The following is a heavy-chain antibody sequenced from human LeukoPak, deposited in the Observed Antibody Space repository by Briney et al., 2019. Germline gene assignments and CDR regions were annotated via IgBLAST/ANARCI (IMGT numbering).Heavy chain of an antibody. CDR3: ARVDGYNYGSYYFDD. J-gene: IGHJ4*02. V-gene: IGHV1-46*01. Sequence: ASVKVSCKASGYPFADSYLHWVRQTPGQGLEWMGMIKPTRGSTQYAQKFQGRVIMTGDTSTTTVYMETNSLTSDDTAVYFCARVDGYNYGSYYFDDWGQGTLVTVSS. CDR2: IKPTRGST. CDR1: GYPFADSY. D-gene: IGHD3-10*01.